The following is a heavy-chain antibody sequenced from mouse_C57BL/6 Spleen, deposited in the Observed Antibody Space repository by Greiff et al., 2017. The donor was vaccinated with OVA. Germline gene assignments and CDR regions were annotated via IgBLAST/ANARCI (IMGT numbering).Heavy chain of an antibody. CDR1: GYTFTDHT. D-gene: IGHD1-1*01. CDR2: IYPRDGST. J-gene: IGHJ2*01. Sequence: VKLQQSDAELVKPGASVKISCKVSGYTFTDHTIHWMKQRPEQGLEWIGYIYPRDGSTKYNEKFKGKATLTADKSSSTAYMQLNSLTSEDSAVYFCARGAYYYGSSLYYFDYWGQGTTLTVSS. CDR3: ARGAYYYGSSLYYFDY. V-gene: IGHV1-78*01.